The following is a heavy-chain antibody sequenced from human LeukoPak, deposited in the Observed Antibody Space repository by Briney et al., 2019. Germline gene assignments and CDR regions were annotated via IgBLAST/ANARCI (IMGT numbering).Heavy chain of an antibody. CDR1: GYSISSGYY. Sequence: SETLSLTCTVSGYSISSGYYWGWIRQPPGKGLEWIGSIYHSGSTYYNPSLKSRVTISVDTSKNQFSLKLSSVTAADTAVYYCARAVEGGYSSSSWGYYYYMDVWGKGTTVTVSS. V-gene: IGHV4-38-2*02. D-gene: IGHD6-6*01. CDR3: ARAVEGGYSSSSWGYYYYMDV. CDR2: IYHSGST. J-gene: IGHJ6*03.